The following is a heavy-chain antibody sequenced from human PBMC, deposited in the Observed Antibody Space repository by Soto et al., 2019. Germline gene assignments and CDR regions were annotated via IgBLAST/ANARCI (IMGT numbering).Heavy chain of an antibody. CDR3: ASTKGANTSFDE. Sequence: CVTVSCTSSGGTFSSCAMSWVRQAPGQGLEWMGGIIPIFGTANYAQKFQGRVTITADESTSTAYMELSSLRSEDTAVYYCASTKGANTSFDEWGQGTM. J-gene: IGHJ4*02. CDR1: GGTFSSCA. V-gene: IGHV1-69*01. D-gene: IGHD1-26*01. CDR2: IIPIFGTA.